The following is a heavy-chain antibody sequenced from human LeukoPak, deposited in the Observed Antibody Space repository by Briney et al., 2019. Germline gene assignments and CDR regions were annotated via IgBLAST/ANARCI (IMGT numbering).Heavy chain of an antibody. D-gene: IGHD3-9*01. CDR2: ISGYDGNT. CDR1: GYTFTTYG. CDR3: ARGVPYYDILTGYYPMRGTDYFDY. V-gene: IGHV1-18*01. Sequence: ASVKVSCKASGYTFTTYGVSWVRQAPGQGLEWMGWISGYDGNTNYAQKLRGRVTLTTDTSTSTAYMDLRSLRSDDTALYYCARGVPYYDILTGYYPMRGTDYFDYWGQGTLATVSS. J-gene: IGHJ4*02.